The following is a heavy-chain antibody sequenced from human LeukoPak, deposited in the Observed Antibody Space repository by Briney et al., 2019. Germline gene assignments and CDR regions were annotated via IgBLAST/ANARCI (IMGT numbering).Heavy chain of an antibody. CDR1: GGSFSGYY. CDR2: INHSGST. Sequence: SETLSLTCAVYGGSFSGYYWSWIRQPPGKGLEWIGEINHSGSTNYNPSLKSRFTISVDTSKNQFSLKLSSVTAADTAVYYCARGRGIAARHFDYWGQGTLVTVSS. J-gene: IGHJ4*02. V-gene: IGHV4-34*01. CDR3: ARGRGIAARHFDY. D-gene: IGHD6-6*01.